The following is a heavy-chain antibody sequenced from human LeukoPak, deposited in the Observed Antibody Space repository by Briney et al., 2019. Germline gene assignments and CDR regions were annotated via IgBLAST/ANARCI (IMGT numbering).Heavy chain of an antibody. Sequence: PSETLSLTCTVSGASISSYYWSWIRQPPGKGLEWIGYIYFSGSTNYNPSLKSRVTISVDTSKNQFSLRLSSVTAADTAVYYCARHRYYYDSSGYYYQPWGQGTLVTVSS. V-gene: IGHV4-59*01. CDR2: IYFSGST. J-gene: IGHJ5*02. CDR1: GASISSYY. CDR3: ARHRYYYDSSGYYYQP. D-gene: IGHD3-22*01.